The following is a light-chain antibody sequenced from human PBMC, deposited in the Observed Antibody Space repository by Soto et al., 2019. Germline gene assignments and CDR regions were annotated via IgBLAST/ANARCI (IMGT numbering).Light chain of an antibody. CDR1: QSISGW. J-gene: IGKJ1*01. CDR2: RAS. V-gene: IGKV1-5*03. Sequence: DIQMTQSPSTLSASVGDRVTITCRASQSISGWLAWYQQKPGKAPKLLIYRASNLVSGVPSRFSGSGSGTEFTLTISSLQSDDFATYYCLLYNSYSRTFGQGTKVEIK. CDR3: LLYNSYSRT.